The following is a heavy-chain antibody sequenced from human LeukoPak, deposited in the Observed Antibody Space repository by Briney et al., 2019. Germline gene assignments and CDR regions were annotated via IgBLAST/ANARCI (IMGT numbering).Heavy chain of an antibody. Sequence: SETLSLTCTVSGGSISSYYWSWIRQPPGKGLEWIGYIYYSGSTNYNPSLKSRVTISVDTSKNQFSLKLSSVTAADTAVYYCARRARHYYYYYMDVWGKGTTVTVSS. V-gene: IGHV4-59*12. D-gene: IGHD5-12*01. CDR3: ARRARHYYYYYMDV. J-gene: IGHJ6*03. CDR1: GGSISSYY. CDR2: IYYSGST.